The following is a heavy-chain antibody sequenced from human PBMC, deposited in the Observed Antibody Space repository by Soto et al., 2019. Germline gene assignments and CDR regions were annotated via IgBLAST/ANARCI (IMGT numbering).Heavy chain of an antibody. CDR2: IWYDGSNK. CDR3: AREKYGDLSFDY. Sequence: GGSLRLSCAASGFTFSSYGMHWVRQAPGKGREWVAVIWYDGSNKYYADSVKGRFTISRDNSKNTLYLQMNSLRADDTAVYYCAREKYGDLSFDYWGQGTLVTVSS. D-gene: IGHD4-17*01. J-gene: IGHJ4*02. V-gene: IGHV3-33*01. CDR1: GFTFSSYG.